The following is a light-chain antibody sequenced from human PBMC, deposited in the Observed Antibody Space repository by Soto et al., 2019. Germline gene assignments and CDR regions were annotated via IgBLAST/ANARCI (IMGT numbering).Light chain of an antibody. CDR2: DVS. Sequence: QSVLTQPASVSGSPGQSITISCTGTSSDVGGYNYVSWYQQHPGKAPKLLICDVSNRPSGVSNRFSGSKSGNTASLTISGLQAEYEADYYCSSYTTSSTYVFGTGTKLTVL. V-gene: IGLV2-14*01. CDR1: SSDVGGYNY. CDR3: SSYTTSSTYV. J-gene: IGLJ1*01.